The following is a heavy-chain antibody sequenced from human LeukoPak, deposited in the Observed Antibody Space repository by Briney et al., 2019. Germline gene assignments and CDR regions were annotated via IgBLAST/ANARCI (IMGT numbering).Heavy chain of an antibody. V-gene: IGHV3-7*01. Sequence: AGGSLRLSCAASGFIFSNFWMSWVRQAPGKGLEWVANIKQDGSEKYYVDSVKGRFTISRDNAKNSLYLQMTSLRAEDTAVYFCEGGGYYWGQGTLVTVSS. CDR2: IKQDGSEK. D-gene: IGHD3-3*01. CDR1: GFIFSNFW. J-gene: IGHJ4*02. CDR3: EGGGYY.